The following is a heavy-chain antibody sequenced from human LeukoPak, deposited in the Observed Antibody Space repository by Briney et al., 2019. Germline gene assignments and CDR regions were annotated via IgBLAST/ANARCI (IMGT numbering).Heavy chain of an antibody. CDR3: ARDTGPGNFDY. V-gene: IGHV1-69*05. CDR1: GGTFSSYA. J-gene: IGHJ4*02. CDR2: IIPIFGTA. D-gene: IGHD2-8*02. Sequence: GSSVKVSCKASGGTFSSYAISWVRQAPGQGLEWMGRIIPIFGTANYAQKFLGRVTITTDESTSTAYMELSSLRSEDTAVYYCARDTGPGNFDYWGQGTLVTVSS.